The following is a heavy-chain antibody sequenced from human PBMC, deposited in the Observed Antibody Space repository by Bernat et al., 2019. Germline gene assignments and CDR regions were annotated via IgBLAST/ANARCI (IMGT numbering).Heavy chain of an antibody. V-gene: IGHV1-2*04. CDR2: INPNSGGT. J-gene: IGHJ5*02. CDR1: GYTFTGYY. CDR3: ASGHYCSSTSCYSRWFDP. D-gene: IGHD2-2*01. Sequence: QVQLVQSGAEVKKPGASVKVSCKASGYTFTGYYMHWVRQAPGQGLEWMGWINPNSGGTNYAQKFQGWVTMTRDTSISTAYMELSRLRSDDTAVYYCASGHYCSSTSCYSRWFDPWGQGTLVTVSS.